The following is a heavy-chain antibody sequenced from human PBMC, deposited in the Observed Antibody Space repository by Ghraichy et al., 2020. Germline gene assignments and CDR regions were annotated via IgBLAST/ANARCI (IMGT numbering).Heavy chain of an antibody. CDR2: IWYDGSNK. Sequence: LNISCAASGFTFSSYGMHWVRQAPGKGLEWVAVIWYDGSNKYYADSVKGRFTISRDNSKNTLYLQMNSLRAEDTAVYYCAREKSYSSSWYHAFDIWGQGTMVTVSS. J-gene: IGHJ3*02. V-gene: IGHV3-33*01. CDR1: GFTFSSYG. D-gene: IGHD6-13*01. CDR3: AREKSYSSSWYHAFDI.